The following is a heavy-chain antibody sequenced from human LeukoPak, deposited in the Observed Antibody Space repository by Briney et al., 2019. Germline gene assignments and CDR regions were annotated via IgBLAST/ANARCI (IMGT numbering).Heavy chain of an antibody. CDR1: GGSISSYY. Sequence: PSETLSLTCTVSGGSISSYYWSWIRQPPGKGLEWIGYIYYSGSTNYNPSLKSRVTISVDTSKNQFSLKLSSVTAADTAVYYCAREPYTDSSGFLNWGQGTLVTVSS. J-gene: IGHJ4*02. CDR3: AREPYTDSSGFLN. CDR2: IYYSGST. V-gene: IGHV4-59*01. D-gene: IGHD3-22*01.